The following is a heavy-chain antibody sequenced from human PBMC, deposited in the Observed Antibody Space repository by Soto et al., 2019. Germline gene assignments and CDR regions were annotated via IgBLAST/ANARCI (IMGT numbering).Heavy chain of an antibody. CDR3: ARYRREAVAGYTLDN. CDR1: GGSISSNY. Sequence: SETLSLTCTVSGGSISSNYWTWIRQPPGKGLEWIGYVYNSGSTNYNPSLKSRVTISEDTSKSQFSLKVNSMTAADTAVYYCARYRREAVAGYTLDNWGQGILVTV. J-gene: IGHJ4*02. V-gene: IGHV4-59*01. CDR2: VYNSGST. D-gene: IGHD6-13*01.